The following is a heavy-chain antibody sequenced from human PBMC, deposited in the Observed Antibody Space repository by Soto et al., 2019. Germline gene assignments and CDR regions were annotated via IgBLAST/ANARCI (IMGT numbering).Heavy chain of an antibody. V-gene: IGHV3-23*01. CDR3: ATWLLAARRGRDYFDY. Sequence: GGSLRLSCAASGFTFSSYAMSWVRQAPGKGLEWVSAISGSGGSTYYADSVKGRFTISRDNSKNTLYLQMNSLRAEDTAVYYCATWLLAARRGRDYFDYWGQGTLVTVSS. J-gene: IGHJ4*02. CDR2: ISGSGGST. D-gene: IGHD6-6*01. CDR1: GFTFSSYA.